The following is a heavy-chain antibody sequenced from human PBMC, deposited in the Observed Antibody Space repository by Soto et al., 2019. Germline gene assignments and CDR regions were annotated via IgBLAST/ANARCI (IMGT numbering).Heavy chain of an antibody. CDR3: ARGVRLHFDN. CDR2: ISGSGNKT. J-gene: IGHJ4*02. V-gene: IGHV3-23*01. CDR1: GFSFSPYA. Sequence: GGSLRLSCAASGFSFSPYAMSWVRQAPGKGLEWVSSISGSGNKTYYADSVKGRFTISRDNSKDTLFLQMNGLSAEDTALYYCARGVRLHFDNWGQGTLVTVSS.